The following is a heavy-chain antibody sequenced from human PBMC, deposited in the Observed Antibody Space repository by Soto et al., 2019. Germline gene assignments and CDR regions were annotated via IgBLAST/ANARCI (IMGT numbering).Heavy chain of an antibody. Sequence: PGESLKISCTGSGYSFTSYWISWLRQMPGKGLEWMGRIDPSDSYTNYSPSFQGHVTISADKSISTAYLQWSSLKASDTAIYYCATRIAAAGTDTDAFDIWGQGTMVTVSS. V-gene: IGHV5-10-1*01. CDR3: ATRIAAAGTDTDAFDI. CDR1: GYSFTSYW. D-gene: IGHD6-13*01. J-gene: IGHJ3*02. CDR2: IDPSDSYT.